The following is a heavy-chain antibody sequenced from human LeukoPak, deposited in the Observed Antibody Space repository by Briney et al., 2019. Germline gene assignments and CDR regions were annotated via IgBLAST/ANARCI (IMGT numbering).Heavy chain of an antibody. V-gene: IGHV3-7*01. CDR2: IKQDGSEK. Sequence: GSLRLSCAASGFTFSSYWMSWVRQAPGKGLEWVANIKQDGSEKYYVDSVKGRFTISRDNAKNSLYLQMNSLRAEGTAVYYCARGTGGNNYDFWSGYGNYYFDYWGQGTLVTVSS. CDR3: ARGTGGNNYDFWSGYGNYYFDY. D-gene: IGHD3-3*01. CDR1: GFTFSSYW. J-gene: IGHJ4*02.